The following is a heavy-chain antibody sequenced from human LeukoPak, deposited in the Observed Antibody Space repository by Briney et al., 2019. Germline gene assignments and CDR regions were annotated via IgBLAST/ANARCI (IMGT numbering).Heavy chain of an antibody. J-gene: IGHJ4*02. V-gene: IGHV1-69*13. CDR1: GGTFSSYA. CDR2: IIPIFGTA. D-gene: IGHD3-22*01. CDR3: ARALHYYDSSGYTDY. Sequence: SVKVSCKASGGTFSSYAISWVRQAPGQGLEWMGGIIPIFGTANYAQKFQGRVTITVDESTSTAYMELSSLRSEDTAVYYCARALHYYDSSGYTDYWGQGTLVTVSS.